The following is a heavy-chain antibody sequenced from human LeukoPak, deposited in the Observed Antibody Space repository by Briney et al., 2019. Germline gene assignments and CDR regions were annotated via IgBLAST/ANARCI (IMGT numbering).Heavy chain of an antibody. CDR3: ARVLGYSYGSNWFDP. CDR2: IYYSGST. Sequence: SETLSLTCTVSGGSISSGSYYWGWIRQPPGKGLEWIGSIYYSGSTYYNPSLKSRVTISVDTSKNQFSLKLSSVTAADTAVYYCARVLGYSYGSNWFDPWGQGTLVTVSS. CDR1: GGSISSGSYY. V-gene: IGHV4-39*07. D-gene: IGHD5-18*01. J-gene: IGHJ5*02.